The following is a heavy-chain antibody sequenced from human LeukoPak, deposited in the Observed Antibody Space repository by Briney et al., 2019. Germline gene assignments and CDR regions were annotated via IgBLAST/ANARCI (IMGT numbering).Heavy chain of an antibody. D-gene: IGHD7-27*01. Sequence: GGSLRLSCAAPGFTVSSNHMSWVRQAPGKGLEWVSVLYSGGNTYYEESVKGRFTISRDNSKNTLYLQMNSLRAEDTAVYYCATQNWGSRAFDYWGQGTLVTVSS. CDR3: ATQNWGSRAFDY. CDR2: LYSGGNT. J-gene: IGHJ4*02. V-gene: IGHV3-66*01. CDR1: GFTVSSNH.